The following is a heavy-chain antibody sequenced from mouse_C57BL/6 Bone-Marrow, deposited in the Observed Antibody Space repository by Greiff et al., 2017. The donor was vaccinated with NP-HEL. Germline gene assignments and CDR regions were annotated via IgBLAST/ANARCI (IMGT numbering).Heavy chain of an antibody. CDR2: IDPEDGAT. CDR1: GFYITDYY. CDR3: ALCLFDY. D-gene: IGHD6-5*01. Sequence: EVLLVESGAELVKPGASVTLSCTASGFYITDYYMHWVKQRTEQGLEWLGRIDPEDGATKYAPNFPRKATITADTSSNTAYLQLSSLTAEDTAVYYGALCLFDYWGQGTTLTVSS. J-gene: IGHJ2*01. V-gene: IGHV14-2*01.